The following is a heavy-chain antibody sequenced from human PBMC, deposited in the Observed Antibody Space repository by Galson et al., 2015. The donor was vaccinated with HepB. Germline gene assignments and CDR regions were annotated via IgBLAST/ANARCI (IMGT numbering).Heavy chain of an antibody. CDR3: ARVRGYYGSGSPFDY. Sequence: SLRLSCAASGFTFSSYAMHWVRQAPGKGLEWVAVISYDGSNKYYADSVKGRFTISRDNAKNTLYLQMNSLRAEDTAVYYCARVRGYYGSGSPFDYWGQGTLVTVSS. V-gene: IGHV3-30*04. CDR1: GFTFSSYA. D-gene: IGHD3-10*01. CDR2: ISYDGSNK. J-gene: IGHJ4*02.